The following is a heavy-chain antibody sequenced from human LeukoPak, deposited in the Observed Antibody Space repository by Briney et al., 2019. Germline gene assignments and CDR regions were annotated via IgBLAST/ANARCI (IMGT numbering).Heavy chain of an antibody. Sequence: LTGGSLRLSCAASGFTFSSYGMHWVRQAPGKGLEWVAVIWYDGSNKYYADSVKGRFTISRDNSKNTLYLQMNSLRAEDTAVYYCARQRGYGYGYDYWGQGTLVTVSS. CDR1: GFTFSSYG. V-gene: IGHV3-33*01. CDR2: IWYDGSNK. J-gene: IGHJ4*02. CDR3: ARQRGYGYGYDY. D-gene: IGHD5-18*01.